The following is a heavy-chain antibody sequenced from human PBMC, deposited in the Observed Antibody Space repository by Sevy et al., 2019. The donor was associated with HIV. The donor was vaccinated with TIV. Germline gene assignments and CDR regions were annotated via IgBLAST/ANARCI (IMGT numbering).Heavy chain of an antibody. J-gene: IGHJ3*02. V-gene: IGHV1-46*01. CDR1: GYTFTSYY. CDR3: ARVRRRITMIVVVLGSAFDI. Sequence: ASVKVSCKASGYTFTSYYMHWVRQAPGQGLEWMGIINPSGGSTSYAQKFQGRVTMTRDTSTSTVYMELSSLRSEDTAVYYCARVRRRITMIVVVLGSAFDIWGQGTMVTVSS. CDR2: INPSGGST. D-gene: IGHD3-22*01.